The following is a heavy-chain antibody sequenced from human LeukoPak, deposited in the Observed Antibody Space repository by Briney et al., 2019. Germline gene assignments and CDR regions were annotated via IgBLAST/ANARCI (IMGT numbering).Heavy chain of an antibody. D-gene: IGHD3-10*01. J-gene: IGHJ4*02. Sequence: GGSLRLSCAASGFTFSSYAMSWVRQAPGKGLEWVSAISGSGGSTYYADSVKGRFTISRDNSKNTLYLQMNSLRAEDTAVYYCAKAFEPGGSGSLPTSFDYWGQGTLVTVYS. V-gene: IGHV3-23*01. CDR1: GFTFSSYA. CDR3: AKAFEPGGSGSLPTSFDY. CDR2: ISGSGGST.